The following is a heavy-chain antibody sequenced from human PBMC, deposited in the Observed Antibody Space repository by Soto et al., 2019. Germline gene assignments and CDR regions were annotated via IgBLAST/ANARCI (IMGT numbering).Heavy chain of an antibody. V-gene: IGHV3-33*01. J-gene: IGHJ5*02. CDR3: ARDRYQGVVAANQNWFDP. CDR1: GFTFSSYG. D-gene: IGHD2-15*01. CDR2: IWYGGSNK. Sequence: GGSLRLSCAASGFTFSSYGMHWVRQAPGKGLEWVAVIWYGGSNKYYADSVKGRFTISRDNSKNTLYLQMNSLRAEDTAVYYCARDRYQGVVAANQNWFDPWRRGTLVTVSS.